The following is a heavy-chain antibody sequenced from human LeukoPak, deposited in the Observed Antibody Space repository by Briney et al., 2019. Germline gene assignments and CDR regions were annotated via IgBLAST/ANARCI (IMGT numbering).Heavy chain of an antibody. D-gene: IGHD3-3*01. CDR3: ARGPYDFWSGYLDY. CDR1: GGSISSSNW. CDR2: IYHSGST. V-gene: IGHV4-4*02. J-gene: IGHJ4*02. Sequence: SETLSLTCAVSGGSISSSNWWSWIRQPPGKGLEWIGEIYHSGSTNYNPSLKSRVTISVDKSKNQFSLKLSSVTAADTAVYYCARGPYDFWSGYLDYWGQGTLVTVSS.